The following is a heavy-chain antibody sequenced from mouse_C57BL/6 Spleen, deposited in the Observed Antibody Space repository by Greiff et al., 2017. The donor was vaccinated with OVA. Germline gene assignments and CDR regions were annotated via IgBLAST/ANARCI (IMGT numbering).Heavy chain of an antibody. CDR1: GYSFTGYY. CDR3: ARAYDYDDGFAY. J-gene: IGHJ3*01. D-gene: IGHD2-4*01. Sequence: EVQGVESGPELVKPGASVKISCKASGYSFTGYYMNWVKQSPEKSLEWIGEINPSTGGTTYNQKFKAKATLTVDKSSSTAYMQLKSLTSEDSAVYYCARAYDYDDGFAYWGQGTLVTVSA. V-gene: IGHV1-42*01. CDR2: INPSTGGT.